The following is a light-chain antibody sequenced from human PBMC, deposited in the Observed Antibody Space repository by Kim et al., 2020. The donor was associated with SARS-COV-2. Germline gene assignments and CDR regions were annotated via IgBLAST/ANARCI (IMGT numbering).Light chain of an antibody. Sequence: QTDTLTCTGNSNNVGNQGAAWLQQHQGHPPKLLSYRNNNRPSGISERLSASRSGNTASLTITGLQPEDEAHYYCSAWDNSLSAWVFGGGTQLTVL. CDR3: SAWDNSLSAWV. CDR1: SNNVGNQG. V-gene: IGLV10-54*01. J-gene: IGLJ3*02. CDR2: RNN.